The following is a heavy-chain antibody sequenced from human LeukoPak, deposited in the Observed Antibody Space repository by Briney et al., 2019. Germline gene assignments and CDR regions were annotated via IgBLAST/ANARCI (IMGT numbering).Heavy chain of an antibody. Sequence: PGGSLRLSFAASGFTFSGYSMHWVRQAPGKGLEWVSSISSSGTYIYYAHSVKGRFTISRDNAKNSLYLQMNSLRAEDTAVYYCAITSSSDAFDIWGQGTMVTVSS. CDR3: AITSSSDAFDI. J-gene: IGHJ3*02. V-gene: IGHV3-21*01. CDR1: GFTFSGYS. CDR2: ISSSGTYI. D-gene: IGHD6-6*01.